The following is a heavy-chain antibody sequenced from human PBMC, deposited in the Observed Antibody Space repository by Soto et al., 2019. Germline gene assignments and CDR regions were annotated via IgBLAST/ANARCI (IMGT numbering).Heavy chain of an antibody. D-gene: IGHD2-21*01. Sequence: SETLSLTCTVSGGSISNYYWSWIRQPPGKGLEWIGYIYYIGSINYNPSLKSRVTMSVDTSKNQFSLTLNSVTAADTATYYCARGGISHWAYFYYMDVWDRGTTVTVSS. CDR2: IYYIGSI. CDR1: GGSISNYY. CDR3: ARGGISHWAYFYYMDV. J-gene: IGHJ6*03. V-gene: IGHV4-59*12.